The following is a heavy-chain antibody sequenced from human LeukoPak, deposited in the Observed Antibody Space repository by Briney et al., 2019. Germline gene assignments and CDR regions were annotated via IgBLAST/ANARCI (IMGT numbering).Heavy chain of an antibody. CDR1: GFTFASSW. J-gene: IGHJ3*02. D-gene: IGHD3-10*01. Sequence: PGGSLRLSCVVSGFTFASSWMTWVRQAPGKGLEWVANIKEDGSEKHYVDSVKGRFTISRDNAKNSLYLQMSSLRAEDTAVYYCAREPGIGYAFDIWGQGTMVTVSS. V-gene: IGHV3-7*01. CDR2: IKEDGSEK. CDR3: AREPGIGYAFDI.